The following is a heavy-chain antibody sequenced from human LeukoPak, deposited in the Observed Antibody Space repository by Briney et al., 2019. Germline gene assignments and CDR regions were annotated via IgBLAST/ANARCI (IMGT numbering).Heavy chain of an antibody. V-gene: IGHV3-11*04. CDR1: GFTFSDYY. Sequence: GGSLRLSCAASGFTFSDYYMSWIRQAPGKGLEWVSYISSSGSTIYYADSVKGRFTISRDDAKNSLYLLMNSLRVEDTAVYYCARALYGDYGDGMDVWGTGTTVTVSS. D-gene: IGHD4-17*01. CDR3: ARALYGDYGDGMDV. CDR2: ISSSGSTI. J-gene: IGHJ6*04.